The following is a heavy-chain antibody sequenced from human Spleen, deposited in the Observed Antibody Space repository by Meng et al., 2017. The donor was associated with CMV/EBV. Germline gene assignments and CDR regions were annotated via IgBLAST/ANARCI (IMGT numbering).Heavy chain of an antibody. Sequence: ASVKVSCKASGYTFTDYYIHWVRQAPGQGLEWMGWINPNSGGTNYAQKFQGRVTMTRDTSISTVYMELRRLSSDDTAVYYCAKDASNLWSGYYVDYWGQGSLVTVSS. J-gene: IGHJ4*02. D-gene: IGHD3-3*01. CDR1: GYTFTDYY. V-gene: IGHV1-2*02. CDR2: INPNSGGT. CDR3: AKDASNLWSGYYVDY.